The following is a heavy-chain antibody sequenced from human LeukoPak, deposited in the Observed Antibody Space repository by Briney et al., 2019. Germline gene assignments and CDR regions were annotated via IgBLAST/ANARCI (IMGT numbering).Heavy chain of an antibody. CDR2: IYSSGGT. D-gene: IGHD4-17*01. CDR1: GGSISSYY. Sequence: SEPLSLACTGSGGSISSYYWSWIRQPPGKGVEWIGYIYSSGGTNYTPSLKSRLTIPVDTSKNQFSLKLSSVTAADTAVYYCARHDDYESDYWGQGTLVTVSS. J-gene: IGHJ4*02. CDR3: ARHDDYESDY. V-gene: IGHV4-59*08.